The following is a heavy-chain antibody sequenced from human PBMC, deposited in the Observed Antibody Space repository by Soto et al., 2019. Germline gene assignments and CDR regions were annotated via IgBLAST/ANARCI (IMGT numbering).Heavy chain of an antibody. CDR3: AHTVGLVVVTSEDEYFQH. CDR1: GFSLSTSGVG. J-gene: IGHJ1*01. V-gene: IGHV2-5*02. Sequence: QINLKESGPTLVKPTQTLTLTCTFSGFSLSTSGVGVGWIRQPPGKALEWLAVIYWDDDKGYSPSLKNRLTITKDTSKNQVVLTMTNMDPVDTATYYCAHTVGLVVVTSEDEYFQHWGQGTQVTVSS. D-gene: IGHD2-15*01. CDR2: IYWDDDK.